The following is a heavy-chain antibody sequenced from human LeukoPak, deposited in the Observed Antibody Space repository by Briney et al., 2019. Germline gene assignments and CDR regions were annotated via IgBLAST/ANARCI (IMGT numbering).Heavy chain of an antibody. CDR2: ISSTSSTI. CDR3: ARKGSGYSYGYPY. Sequence: PGGSLRLSCAASGYTFSGYSMNWVRQAPGKGLEWVSYISSTSSTIYYADSVKGRFTISRDNAENSVYLQMSSLRAEATAVYYCARKGSGYSYGYPYWGQGTLVTVSS. J-gene: IGHJ4*02. V-gene: IGHV3-48*01. CDR1: GYTFSGYS. D-gene: IGHD5-18*01.